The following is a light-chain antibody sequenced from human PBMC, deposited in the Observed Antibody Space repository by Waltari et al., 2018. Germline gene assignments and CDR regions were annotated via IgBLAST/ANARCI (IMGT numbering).Light chain of an antibody. Sequence: DIQMTQSPSTLSAFVGDRVNITCRASQSSSIWLALYQQKPGKAPKLLIYNATSLERGVPSRFSGSGSGTEFTLTISSLQPDDFASYYCQQYSSFIYTFGQGTKVEI. CDR2: NAT. V-gene: IGKV1-5*03. CDR3: QQYSSFIYT. J-gene: IGKJ2*01. CDR1: QSSSIW.